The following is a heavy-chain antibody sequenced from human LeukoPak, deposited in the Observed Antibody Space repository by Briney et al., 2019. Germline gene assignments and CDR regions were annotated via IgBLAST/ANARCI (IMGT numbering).Heavy chain of an antibody. J-gene: IGHJ4*02. CDR1: GFTFSDYS. D-gene: IGHD6-19*01. CDR2: ISGSGGTT. V-gene: IGHV3-23*01. Sequence: GGSLRLSCAVSGFTFSDYSMNWVRQAPGKGLEWVSTISGSGGTTYYADSVKGRFTISRDSSKNTLYLQMNSLRAEDTAVYHCAKGYTSGWPYYFDYWGQGTLVTVSS. CDR3: AKGYTSGWPYYFDY.